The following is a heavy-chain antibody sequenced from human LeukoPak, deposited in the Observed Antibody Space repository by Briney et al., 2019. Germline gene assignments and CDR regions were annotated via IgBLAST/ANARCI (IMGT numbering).Heavy chain of an antibody. V-gene: IGHV4-34*01. CDR2: INHSGST. CDR1: GGSFSGYY. Sequence: PSETLSLTCAVYGGSFSGYYWSWIRQPPGKGLEWIGGINHSGSTNYNPSLKSRVTISVDTSKNQFSLKLSSVIAADTAVYYCARRDGYNYNYWGQGTLVTVSS. J-gene: IGHJ4*02. D-gene: IGHD5-24*01. CDR3: ARRDGYNYNY.